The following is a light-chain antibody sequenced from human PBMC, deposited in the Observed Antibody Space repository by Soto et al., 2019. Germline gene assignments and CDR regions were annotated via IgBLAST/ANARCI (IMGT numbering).Light chain of an antibody. CDR3: QQYGTSPIT. V-gene: IGKV3-20*01. CDR2: GAS. Sequence: EIVITQSPGTLSLSPGERATLSCRASQTVSSYLTWYQQRPGQAPRLLIYGASKRATGIPDRFSGSGSGTDFTLTISRLEPEDFALYYCQQYGTSPITFGQGTRLEIK. CDR1: QTVSSY. J-gene: IGKJ5*01.